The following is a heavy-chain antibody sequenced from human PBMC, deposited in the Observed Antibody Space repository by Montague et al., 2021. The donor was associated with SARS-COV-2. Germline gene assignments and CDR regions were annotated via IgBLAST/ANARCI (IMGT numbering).Heavy chain of an antibody. CDR3: GGSCYYVY. D-gene: IGHD2-15*01. CDR1: GGSISTYY. V-gene: IGHV4-59*01. CDR2: IYYSGST. Sequence: SETLSLTCSVSGGSISTYYWSWIRQPPGKGLEWIGYIYYSGSTNYNPSLKSRVTISIDTSKNQFSLELSSVTAADVAVYYTGGSCYYVYWGQGTLVTVSS. J-gene: IGHJ4*02.